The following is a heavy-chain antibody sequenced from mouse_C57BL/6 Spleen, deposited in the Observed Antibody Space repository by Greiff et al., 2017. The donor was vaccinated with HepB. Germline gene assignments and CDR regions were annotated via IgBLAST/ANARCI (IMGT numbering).Heavy chain of an antibody. CDR1: GFNIKDYY. Sequence: VQLQQSGAELVKPGDTVKLSCTASGFNIKDYYMHWVKQRTEQGLEWMGRIDPEDGETKYAPKFPGKATITADTSTNTAYLQLSSLTSEDTAIDFCARSYDGHGGYFDYWGQGTTLTVSS. CDR3: ARSYDGHGGYFDY. V-gene: IGHV14-2*01. D-gene: IGHD2-3*01. J-gene: IGHJ2*01. CDR2: IDPEDGET.